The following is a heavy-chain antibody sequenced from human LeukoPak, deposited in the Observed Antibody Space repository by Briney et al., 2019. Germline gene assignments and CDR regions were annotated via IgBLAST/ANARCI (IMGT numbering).Heavy chain of an antibody. V-gene: IGHV4-39*02. D-gene: IGHD3-10*01. CDR2: IYYSGST. CDR1: GGPISSSSYY. CDR3: ARESVTMVRGVIIFRGPFDY. J-gene: IGHJ4*02. Sequence: PSETLSLTCTVSGGPISSSSYYWGWIRQPPGKGLEWIGNIYYSGSTYYNPSLESRVTISVDTSKNQFSLKLSSVTAADTAVYYCARESVTMVRGVIIFRGPFDYWGQGTLVTVSS.